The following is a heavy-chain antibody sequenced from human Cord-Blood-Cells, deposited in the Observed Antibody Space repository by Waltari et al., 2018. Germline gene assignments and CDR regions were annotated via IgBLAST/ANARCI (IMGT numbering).Heavy chain of an antibody. V-gene: IGHV3-21*01. CDR2: ISSSSSYI. CDR3: ARDSSSSWYYYYYGMDV. D-gene: IGHD6-13*01. J-gene: IGHJ6*02. Sequence: EVQLVESGGGLVKPGGSLRLSCAASGFTFSIYSMNCVRQAPGKGLEWVSSISSSSSYIYYADSVKGRFTISRDNAKNSLYLQMNSLRAEDTAVYYCARDSSSSWYYYYYGMDVWGQGTTVTVSS. CDR1: GFTFSIYS.